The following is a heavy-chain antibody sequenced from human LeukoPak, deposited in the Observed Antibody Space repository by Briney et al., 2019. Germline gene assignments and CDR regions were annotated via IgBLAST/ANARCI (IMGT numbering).Heavy chain of an antibody. V-gene: IGHV3-30-3*01. D-gene: IGHD3-3*01. CDR3: ARSVLGYDFWSGYFFDS. CDR2: ISYDGSNK. J-gene: IGHJ4*02. Sequence: GGSLRLSCAASGFTFSSYAMHWVRQAPGKGLEWVAVISYDGSNKYYADSVKGRFTISRDSSKNTLFLQMNSLRAEDTAVYYCARSVLGYDFWSGYFFDSWGQGTPVTVSS. CDR1: GFTFSSYA.